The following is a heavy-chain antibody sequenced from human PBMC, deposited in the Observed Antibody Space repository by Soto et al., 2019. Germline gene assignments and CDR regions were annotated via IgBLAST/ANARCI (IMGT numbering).Heavy chain of an antibody. CDR1: GGSISSGGYY. Sequence: QVQLQESGPGLVKPSQTLSLTCTVSGGSISSGGYYWSWIRQHPGKGLEWIGYIYYSGSTYYNPSLMGRVTISVETSKTQFSRKLSSSTAADTAVYYCARGPGDSGPAAIAGDYWGQGTLVTVSS. CDR3: ARGPGDSGPAAIAGDY. J-gene: IGHJ4*02. D-gene: IGHD2-2*02. V-gene: IGHV4-31*03. CDR2: IYYSGST.